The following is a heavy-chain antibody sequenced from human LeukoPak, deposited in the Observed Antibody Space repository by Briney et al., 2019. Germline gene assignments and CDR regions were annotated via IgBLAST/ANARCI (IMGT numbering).Heavy chain of an antibody. Sequence: SETLSLTCTVSGGSISSYYWSWIRQPPGKGLEWIGYIYYSGSTNYNPSLKSRVTISVDTSKNQFSLKLSSVTAADTAVYYCARMMVPAATYYFDYWGQGTLVTVSS. CDR2: IYYSGST. D-gene: IGHD2-2*01. CDR3: ARMMVPAATYYFDY. V-gene: IGHV4-59*01. CDR1: GGSISSYY. J-gene: IGHJ4*02.